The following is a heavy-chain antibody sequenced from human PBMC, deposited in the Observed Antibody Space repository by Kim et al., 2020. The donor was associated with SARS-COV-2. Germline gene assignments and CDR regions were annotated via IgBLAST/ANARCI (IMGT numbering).Heavy chain of an antibody. Sequence: GGSLRLSCAASGFTFSSYAMHWVRQAPGKGLEWVAVISYDGSNKYYADSVKGRFTISRDNSKNTLYLQMNSLRAEDTAVYYCARDRNYYDSSGYYYPRYYYYYGTDVWGKGTTVTVSS. V-gene: IGHV3-30-3*01. CDR2: ISYDGSNK. CDR1: GFTFSSYA. D-gene: IGHD3-22*01. CDR3: ARDRNYYDSSGYYYPRYYYYYGTDV. J-gene: IGHJ6*04.